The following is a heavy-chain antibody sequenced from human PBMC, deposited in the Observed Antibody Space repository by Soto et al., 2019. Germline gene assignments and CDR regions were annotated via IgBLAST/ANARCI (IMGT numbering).Heavy chain of an antibody. V-gene: IGHV6-1*01. J-gene: IGHJ4*02. CDR3: ARGSYYSGRV. D-gene: IGHD6-19*01. Sequence: SQTLPITCALSGDSVSSTSAAWSWIRQSPSRGLEWLGRTYYRSKWYSDYAVSVKSRITINPDTSKNQFSLQLNSVTPEDTAVYYFARGSYYSGRVWCPGPLVTVS. CDR1: GDSVSSTSAA. CDR2: TYYRSKWYS.